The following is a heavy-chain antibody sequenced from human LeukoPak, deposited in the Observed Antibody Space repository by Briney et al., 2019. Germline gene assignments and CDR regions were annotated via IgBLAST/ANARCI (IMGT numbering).Heavy chain of an antibody. CDR2: ISGSGSTV. D-gene: IGHD3-9*01. CDR3: ATTSRTGYFDWFFDY. Sequence: GGSLRLSCAASGFTFSSYEMNWVRQAPGKGLEWVSYISGSGSTVYYADSVKGRFTISRDNAKNSLYLQMNSLRAEDTAVYYCATTSRTGYFDWFFDYWGQGTLVTVSS. CDR1: GFTFSSYE. J-gene: IGHJ4*02. V-gene: IGHV3-48*03.